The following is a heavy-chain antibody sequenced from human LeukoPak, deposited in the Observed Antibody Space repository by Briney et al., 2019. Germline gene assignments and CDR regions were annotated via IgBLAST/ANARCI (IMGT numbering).Heavy chain of an antibody. CDR1: GFTFSNNA. V-gene: IGHV3-23*01. D-gene: IGHD6-19*01. J-gene: IGHJ4*02. CDR3: ARRGWLVKFDY. Sequence: GGSLRLSCAASGFTFSNNAMSWVRQAPGKGLEWVSSISSSGDNTHYADSVKGRFTISRDNSKDTLYLQMNTLRAEDTAIYYCARRGWLVKFDYWGQGTLVTVSS. CDR2: ISSSGDNT.